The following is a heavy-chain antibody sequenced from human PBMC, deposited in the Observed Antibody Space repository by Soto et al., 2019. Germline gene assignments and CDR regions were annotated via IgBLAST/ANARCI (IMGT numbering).Heavy chain of an antibody. Sequence: GSLRLSCAASGFTFSSYGMHWVRQAPGKGLEWVAVISYDGSNKYHADSVKGRFTISRDNSKNTLYLQMNSLRAEDTAVYYCAKGEAVAVYYFDYWGQGTLVTVS. V-gene: IGHV3-30*18. CDR2: ISYDGSNK. CDR1: GFTFSSYG. D-gene: IGHD6-19*01. CDR3: AKGEAVAVYYFDY. J-gene: IGHJ4*02.